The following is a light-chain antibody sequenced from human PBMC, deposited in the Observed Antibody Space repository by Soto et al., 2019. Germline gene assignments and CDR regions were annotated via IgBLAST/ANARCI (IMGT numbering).Light chain of an antibody. CDR3: QQYGRSPLWT. CDR2: GAS. V-gene: IGKV3-20*01. J-gene: IGKJ1*01. Sequence: EIVLTQSPGTLSLSPGERATLSCRASQSLSGTYLAWYQQKPGQAPRLLIYGASSRAAGIPDRFSGSGSGTDFTLTISRLEPEDFAVYYCQQYGRSPLWTFGQGTKVEIK. CDR1: QSLSGTY.